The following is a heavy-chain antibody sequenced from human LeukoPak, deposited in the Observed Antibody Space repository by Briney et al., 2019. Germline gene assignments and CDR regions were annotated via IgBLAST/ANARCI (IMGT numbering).Heavy chain of an antibody. J-gene: IGHJ5*02. CDR1: GYTFTSYD. V-gene: IGHV1-8*01. Sequence: GASVKVPCKASGYTFTSYDINWVRQATGQGLEWMGWMNPNSGNTGYAQKFQGRVTMTRNTSISTAYMELSSLRSEDTAVYYCARVPLAGFWSDYYRNWFDPWGQGTLVTVSS. CDR3: ARVPLAGFWSDYYRNWFDP. D-gene: IGHD3-3*01. CDR2: MNPNSGNT.